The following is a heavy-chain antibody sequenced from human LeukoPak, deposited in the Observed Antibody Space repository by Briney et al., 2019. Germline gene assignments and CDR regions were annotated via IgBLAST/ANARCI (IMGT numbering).Heavy chain of an antibody. D-gene: IGHD3-22*01. CDR2: INPNSGGT. V-gene: IGHV1-2*02. CDR3: ASPIPHQMYDSGGGDAFDI. J-gene: IGHJ3*02. CDR1: GYTFTSYG. Sequence: ASVKVSCKASGYTFTSYGISWVRQAPGQGLDWMGWINPNSGGTNYAQKFQGRVTMTRDTSITTAYMELSRLRSDDTAVYSCASPIPHQMYDSGGGDAFDIWGQGTMVTVSS.